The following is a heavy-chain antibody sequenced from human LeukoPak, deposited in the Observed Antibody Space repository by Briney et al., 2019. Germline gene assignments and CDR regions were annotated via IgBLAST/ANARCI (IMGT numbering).Heavy chain of an antibody. J-gene: IGHJ4*02. V-gene: IGHV3-23*01. CDR3: AKLSRSGPSSYDY. CDR1: GFTFSSYA. CDR2: IGASGGST. D-gene: IGHD1-26*01. Sequence: PGGSLRLSCATSGFTFSSYAMSWVRQAPGKGLEWVSGIGASGGSTYYADSVKGRFTISRDNSKNTLYLQMNSLRAEDTAVYYCAKLSRSGPSSYDYWGQGTLVTVSS.